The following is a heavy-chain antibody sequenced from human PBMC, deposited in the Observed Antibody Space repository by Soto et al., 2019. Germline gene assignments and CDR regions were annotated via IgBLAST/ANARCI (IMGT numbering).Heavy chain of an antibody. D-gene: IGHD1-7*01. CDR2: IIPIFGTA. V-gene: IGHV1-69*13. CDR1: VGTFSRYA. Sequence: SVKVSCKASVGTFSRYAISLVRQAPGQGLEWMGGIIPIFGTANYAQKFQGRVTITADESTSTAYMELSSLRSEDTAVYYCARAELELGNYYYYGMDVWGQGTTVTVPS. J-gene: IGHJ6*02. CDR3: ARAELELGNYYYYGMDV.